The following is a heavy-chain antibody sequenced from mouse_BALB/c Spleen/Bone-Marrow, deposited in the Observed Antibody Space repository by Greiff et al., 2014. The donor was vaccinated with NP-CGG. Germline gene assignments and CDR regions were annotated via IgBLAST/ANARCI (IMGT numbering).Heavy chain of an antibody. CDR1: GFNIKDTY. J-gene: IGHJ3*01. V-gene: IGHV14-3*02. D-gene: IGHD1-1*01. Sequence: ESGAELVKPGASVKLSCTASGFNIKDTYMHWVKQRPEQGLEWIGRIDPANGNTKYDPKFQGKATITADRSSNTAYLQLSSLTSEGTAVYYCAAYYYGSSQFAYWGQGTLVTVSA. CDR2: IDPANGNT. CDR3: AAYYYGSSQFAY.